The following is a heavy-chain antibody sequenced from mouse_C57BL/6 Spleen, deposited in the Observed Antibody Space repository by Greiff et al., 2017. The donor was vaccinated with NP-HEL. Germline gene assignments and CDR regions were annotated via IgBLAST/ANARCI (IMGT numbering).Heavy chain of an antibody. CDR2: IYPGDGDT. V-gene: IGHV1-82*01. Sequence: QVQLQQSGPELVKPGASVKISCKASGYAFSSSWMNWVKQRPGNGLEWIGRIYPGDGDTNYNGKFKGKATLTADKSSSTAYMQLSSLTSEDSAVYFCARGTTAYYFDYWGQGTTLTVSS. D-gene: IGHD1-2*01. CDR1: GYAFSSSW. CDR3: ARGTTAYYFDY. J-gene: IGHJ2*01.